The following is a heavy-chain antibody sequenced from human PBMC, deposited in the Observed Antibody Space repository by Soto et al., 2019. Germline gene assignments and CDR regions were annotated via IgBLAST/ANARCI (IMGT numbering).Heavy chain of an antibody. V-gene: IGHV3-7*03. CDR2: IKEGGSDK. D-gene: IGHD3-3*01. Sequence: PDGSLRLSCAASGFIFSNYSMTWLRQTPGTGLEWVANIKEGGSDKYLVDSVKGRFTISRDNAKNSLFVQMNGLRDEDTAVYYCARAGLLRRYSEWSIYGRDVWGQGATVTVFS. J-gene: IGHJ6*02. CDR1: GFIFSNYS. CDR3: ARAGLLRRYSEWSIYGRDV.